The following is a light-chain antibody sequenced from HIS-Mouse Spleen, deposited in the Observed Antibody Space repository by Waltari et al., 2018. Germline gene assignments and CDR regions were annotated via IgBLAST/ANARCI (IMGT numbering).Light chain of an antibody. CDR1: SSDVGGYNY. Sequence: QSALTQPRSVSGSPGQSVTISCTGTSSDVGGYNYVSWYQQHPGKAPKLMIYDVSKRPSGVADSFSGSKSGNTASLTISGLQAEDEADYYCCSYAGSYTWVFGGGTKLTVL. J-gene: IGLJ3*02. V-gene: IGLV2-11*01. CDR3: CSYAGSYTWV. CDR2: DVS.